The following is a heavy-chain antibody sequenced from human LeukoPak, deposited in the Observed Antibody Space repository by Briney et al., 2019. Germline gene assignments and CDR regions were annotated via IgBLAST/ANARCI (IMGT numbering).Heavy chain of an antibody. CDR3: AKRDVPGIAVAGRYYYGMDV. V-gene: IGHV3-30*18. J-gene: IGHJ6*02. D-gene: IGHD6-19*01. Sequence: HTGGSLRLSCAASGFTFSTYGMHWVRQAPGKGLEGVAVISYDGSNKYYADSVKGRFTISRDNSKNTLNLQMNSLRAEDTAVYYCAKRDVPGIAVAGRYYYGMDVWGQGTTVTVSS. CDR2: ISYDGSNK. CDR1: GFTFSTYG.